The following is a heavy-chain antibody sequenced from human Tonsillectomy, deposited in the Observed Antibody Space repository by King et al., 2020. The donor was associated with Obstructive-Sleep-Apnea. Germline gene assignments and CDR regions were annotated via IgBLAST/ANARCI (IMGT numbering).Heavy chain of an antibody. J-gene: IGHJ6*02. CDR1: GYSFTSYW. V-gene: IGHV5-10-1*03. CDR2: IDPSDSYT. D-gene: IGHD3-10*01. CDR3: ARHRPPYYYGSGRYGMDV. Sequence: VQLVESEAEVKKPGGSLTISCKGSGYSFTSYWISWVRQMPGKGLEWMGRIDPSDSYTNYSPSFQGHATISADKSIRTAYLQWSSLKASDTAMYYCARHRPPYYYGSGRYGMDVWGQGTTVIVSS.